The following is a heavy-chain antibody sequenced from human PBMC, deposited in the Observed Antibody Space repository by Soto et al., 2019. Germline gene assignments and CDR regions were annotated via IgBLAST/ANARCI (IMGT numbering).Heavy chain of an antibody. CDR2: INPNSGGT. Sequence: ASVKVSCKASGYTFTGYYMHWVRQAPGQGLEWMGWINPNSGGTNYAQKFQGWVTMTRDTSISTAYMELSRLRSDDTAVYYCARTPGIAAATTDAFDIWGQGTMVTVSS. CDR1: GYTFTGYY. J-gene: IGHJ3*02. CDR3: ARTPGIAAATTDAFDI. V-gene: IGHV1-2*04. D-gene: IGHD6-13*01.